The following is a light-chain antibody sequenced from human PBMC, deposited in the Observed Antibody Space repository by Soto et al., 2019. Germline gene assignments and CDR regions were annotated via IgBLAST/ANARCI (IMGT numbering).Light chain of an antibody. CDR1: QSVSSN. V-gene: IGKV3-15*01. Sequence: EIVMTQSPATLSVSPGERATLSCRASQSVSSNLAWYQQKPGQAPRLLIYGASTRATGIPARFSGSGSGTEFTVTISRLQSEDFAVYYCQQYNNWPGTFGQGTKVEIK. CDR2: GAS. J-gene: IGKJ1*01. CDR3: QQYNNWPGT.